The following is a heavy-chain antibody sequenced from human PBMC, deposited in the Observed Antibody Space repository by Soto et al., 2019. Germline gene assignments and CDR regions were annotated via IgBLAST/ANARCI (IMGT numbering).Heavy chain of an antibody. CDR1: GFSLSTSGMC. CDR2: IDWDDDK. D-gene: IGHD6-13*01. Sequence: SGPTLVNPTQTLTLTCTFSGFSLSTSGMCVSWIRQPPGKALEWLALIDWDDDKYYSTSLKTRLTISKDTSKNQVVLTMTKMDPVDTATYYCARGRDSSWYGGWFDHWGQGTLATVSS. CDR3: ARGRDSSWYGGWFDH. J-gene: IGHJ5*02. V-gene: IGHV2-70*01.